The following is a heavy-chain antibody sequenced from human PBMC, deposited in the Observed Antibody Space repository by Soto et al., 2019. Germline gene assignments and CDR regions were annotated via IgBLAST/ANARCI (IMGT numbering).Heavy chain of an antibody. V-gene: IGHV4-39*01. CDR2: IYYSGST. Sequence: LTCTVSGGSISSSSFHWGWIRQPPGKGLEWIGSIYYSGSTYYSPSLKSRVTISVDTSKNQFSLKLSSVTAADTAVYYCARWVEVSLDYFDTWGQGVPVTVSS. CDR1: GGSISSSSFH. CDR3: ARWVEVSLDYFDT. J-gene: IGHJ4*02.